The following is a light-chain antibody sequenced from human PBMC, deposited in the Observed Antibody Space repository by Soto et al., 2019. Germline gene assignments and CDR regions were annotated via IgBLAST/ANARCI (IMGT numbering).Light chain of an antibody. CDR3: QQYNNLPAFT. V-gene: IGKV3-15*01. Sequence: EIVMTQSPATLSVSPGERATLSCRASQSVSTNLAWYQQKPGQAPSLLIYGVSTRATGIPARFSGSGSGTQFTLTISSLQSEDFAVYYCQQYNNLPAFTFGPGTKVDFQ. CDR1: QSVSTN. J-gene: IGKJ3*01. CDR2: GVS.